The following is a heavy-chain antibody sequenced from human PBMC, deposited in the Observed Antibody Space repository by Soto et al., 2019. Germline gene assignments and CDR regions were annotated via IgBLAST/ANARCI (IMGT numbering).Heavy chain of an antibody. CDR3: ARGEAIGDDP. V-gene: IGHV3-7*01. J-gene: IGHJ5*02. Sequence: GGSLRLSCAASGLTFSSYWMTWVRQAPGKGLEWVANIKQDGSERYYVDSVKGRFTISRDNAKNSLYLQMNNLRVEDTAVYYCARGEAIGDDPWGHGTLVTVSS. CDR2: IKQDGSER. D-gene: IGHD3-10*01. CDR1: GLTFSSYW.